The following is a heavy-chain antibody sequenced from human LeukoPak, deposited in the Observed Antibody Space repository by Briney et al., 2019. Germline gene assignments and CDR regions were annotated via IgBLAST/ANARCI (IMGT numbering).Heavy chain of an antibody. J-gene: IGHJ4*02. Sequence: SETLSLTCTVSGYSISSGYYWGWIRQPPGKGLEWIGSIYHSGSTYYNPSLKSRVTISVDTSKNQFSLKLSSVTAADTAVYFCARETNGYWIYHSDYWGQGTLVTVSS. CDR1: GYSISSGYY. D-gene: IGHD2-8*01. CDR2: IYHSGST. V-gene: IGHV4-38-2*02. CDR3: ARETNGYWIYHSDY.